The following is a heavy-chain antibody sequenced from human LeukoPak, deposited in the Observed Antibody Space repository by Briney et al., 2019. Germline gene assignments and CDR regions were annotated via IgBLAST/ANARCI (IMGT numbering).Heavy chain of an antibody. J-gene: IGHJ4*02. V-gene: IGHV3-23*01. CDR1: GFTFSCYA. D-gene: IGHD2-15*01. CDR2: ISNSGGTI. CDR3: AKMHGGKTFDY. Sequence: PGGSLRLSCAASGFTFSCYAMSWVRQAPGKGLEWVSGISNSGGTISYADSVKGRFTISRDNSKNALYLHMNSLRAEDTAVYYCAKMHGGKTFDYWGQGTLVTVSS.